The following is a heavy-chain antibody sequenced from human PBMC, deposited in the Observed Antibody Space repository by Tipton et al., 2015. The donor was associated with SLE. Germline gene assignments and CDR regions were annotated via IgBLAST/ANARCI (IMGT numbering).Heavy chain of an antibody. CDR1: GYRFIAYW. Sequence: QLVQSGADVKKPGESLKISCEGSGYRFIAYWIAWVRQMPGKGLEWMGMIYPPDSDARYSPSFQGQVTLSVDKSTNTAYLQWTSLKASDTAMYYCARLEDISGSYGGAFDIWGQGTMVTVSS. J-gene: IGHJ3*02. CDR3: ARLEDISGSYGGAFDI. CDR2: IYPPDSDA. D-gene: IGHD1-26*01. V-gene: IGHV5-51*03.